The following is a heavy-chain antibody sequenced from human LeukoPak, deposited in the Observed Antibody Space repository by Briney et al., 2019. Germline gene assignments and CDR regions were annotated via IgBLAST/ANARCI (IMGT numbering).Heavy chain of an antibody. CDR2: ISGSGGST. J-gene: IGHJ4*02. V-gene: IGHV3-23*01. Sequence: GSLRLSCAASGFTFSSYAMSWVRQAPGKGLEWVSAISGSGGSTYYADSVKGRFTISRDNSKNTLYLQMNSLRAEDTAVYYCAKVYSEIIAAAYNVWGQGTLVTVSS. CDR1: GFTFSSYA. D-gene: IGHD6-13*01. CDR3: AKVYSEIIAAAYNV.